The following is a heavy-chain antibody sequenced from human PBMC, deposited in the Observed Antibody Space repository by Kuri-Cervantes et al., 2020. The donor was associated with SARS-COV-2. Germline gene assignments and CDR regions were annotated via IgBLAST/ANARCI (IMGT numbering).Heavy chain of an antibody. Sequence: SCTVSGGSISSYYWSWIRQPPGKGLEWIGYIYYSGSTNYNPSLKSRVTISVDTSKNQFSLKLSSVTAADTAVYYCARGSSSSTFYSYYYGMDVWGQGTTVTVSS. J-gene: IGHJ6*02. CDR1: GGSISSYY. CDR3: ARGSSSSTFYSYYYGMDV. CDR2: IYYSGST. V-gene: IGHV4-59*01. D-gene: IGHD2-15*01.